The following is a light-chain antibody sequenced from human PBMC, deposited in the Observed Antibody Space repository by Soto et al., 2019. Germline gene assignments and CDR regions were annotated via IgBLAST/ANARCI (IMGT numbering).Light chain of an antibody. J-gene: IGKJ1*01. CDR2: SAS. CDR1: QGMSNY. V-gene: IGKV1-27*01. Sequence: DIQMTQSPSSLSASVGDRVTITCRASQGMSNYLAWYQQKPGKVPKLLIYSASTLQSGVPSRFSGHGSGTDFTLTISSLQPEDVATYYCQKYNTAPWTFGQGTKVEIK. CDR3: QKYNTAPWT.